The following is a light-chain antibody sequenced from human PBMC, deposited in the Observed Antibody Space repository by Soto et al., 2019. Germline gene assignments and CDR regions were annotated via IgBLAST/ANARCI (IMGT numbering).Light chain of an antibody. CDR1: SSDVGSYNL. J-gene: IGLJ2*01. CDR2: EGS. CDR3: CSYSDATSVV. Sequence: QSALTQPASVSGSPGQSITISCTGSSSDVGSYNLVSWYQQYPGKAPKVLIYEGSKRPSGVSNRFSGSKSGNTASLTISGLQAEDEAVYYCCSYSDATSVVIGGGTKLTVL. V-gene: IGLV2-23*01.